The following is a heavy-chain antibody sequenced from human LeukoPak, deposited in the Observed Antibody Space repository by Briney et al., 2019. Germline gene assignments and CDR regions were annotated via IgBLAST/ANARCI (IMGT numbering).Heavy chain of an antibody. CDR2: IYYTRST. Sequence: SQTLSLTCTVSGGSISSGGYYWSWIRQHPGKGLEWIGYIYYTRSTNYNPSLKSRVTISGDTSKNQFSLTLSSVTAADTAVYYCARESGSASGTFHYWGQGTLVTVSS. CDR3: ARESGSASGTFHY. J-gene: IGHJ4*02. CDR1: GGSISSGGYY. V-gene: IGHV4-31*03. D-gene: IGHD1/OR15-1a*01.